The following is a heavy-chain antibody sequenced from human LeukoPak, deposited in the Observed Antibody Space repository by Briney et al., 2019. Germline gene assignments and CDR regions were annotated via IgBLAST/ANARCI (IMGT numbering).Heavy chain of an antibody. Sequence: SEPLSLTCTVSGGSISSYYWSWLRQPPGEGLEWIGYIYYSGSTNYNPSLKSRVTISVDTSKNQFSLKLSTGTAADTAVYYCARVANDDRPFDYWGQGTLVTVSS. V-gene: IGHV4-59*01. J-gene: IGHJ4*02. D-gene: IGHD1-1*01. CDR2: IYYSGST. CDR3: ARVANDDRPFDY. CDR1: GGSISSYY.